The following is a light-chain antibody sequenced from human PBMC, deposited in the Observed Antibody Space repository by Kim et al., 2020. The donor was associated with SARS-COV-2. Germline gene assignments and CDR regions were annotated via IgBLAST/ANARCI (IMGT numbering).Light chain of an antibody. V-gene: IGLV3-19*01. CDR2: GKN. CDR1: SLRSYY. Sequence: SSELTQDPAVSVALGQTVRITCQGDSLRSYYATWYHQKPGQAPILVIYGKNNRPSGIPDRFSGSSPGNTASLTITGTQAGDEADYYCNSRDSNDNVVFGG. CDR3: NSRDSNDNVV. J-gene: IGLJ2*01.